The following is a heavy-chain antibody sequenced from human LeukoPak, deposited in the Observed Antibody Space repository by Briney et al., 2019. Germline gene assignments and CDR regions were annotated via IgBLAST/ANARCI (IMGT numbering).Heavy chain of an antibody. Sequence: PGGSLRLSWAACGFPFSSYSMSWVRQAPGKGLEWVSGISGSGGNTDYADSVKGRFTLSRDNSKNTLYLQMNSLRVEDTAVYYCAKDPGYQVVYCFDYWGQGTLVTVSS. CDR3: AKDPGYQVVYCFDY. CDR2: ISGSGGNT. J-gene: IGHJ4*02. D-gene: IGHD2-2*01. V-gene: IGHV3-23*01. CDR1: GFPFSSYS.